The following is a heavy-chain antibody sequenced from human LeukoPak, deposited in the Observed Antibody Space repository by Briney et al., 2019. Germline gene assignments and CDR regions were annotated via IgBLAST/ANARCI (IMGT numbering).Heavy chain of an antibody. CDR1: GYSITSGYY. CDR2: IYHSGST. J-gene: IGHJ4*02. V-gene: IGHV4-38-2*02. D-gene: IGHD3-22*01. CDR3: ASAYYDSSGYYRIRDY. Sequence: SETLSLTCTVSGYSITSGYYWGWIRQPPGKGLEWIGSIYHSGSTYYNPSLKSRVTMSVDTSKNQVSLKLSSVTAADTAVYYCASAYYDSSGYYRIRDYWGQGTLVTVSS.